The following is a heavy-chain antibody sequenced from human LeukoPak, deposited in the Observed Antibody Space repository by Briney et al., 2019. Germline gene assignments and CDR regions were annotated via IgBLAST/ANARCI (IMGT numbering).Heavy chain of an antibody. CDR1: GFTLRSDW. CDR2: IKQDGSHK. D-gene: IGHD6-19*01. J-gene: IGHJ4*02. V-gene: IGHV3-7*01. CDR3: ARETPDSSGWD. Sequence: GGSLGLSCAASGFTLRSDWMSWVRQAPGKGLEWVANIKQDGSHKNYADSVKGRFTISRDNAKNSLYLQMNSLRAEDTAVYYCARETPDSSGWDWGQGTLVTVSS.